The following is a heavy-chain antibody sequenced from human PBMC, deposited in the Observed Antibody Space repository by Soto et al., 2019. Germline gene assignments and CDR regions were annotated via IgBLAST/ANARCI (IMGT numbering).Heavy chain of an antibody. CDR1: GYTFTSYA. CDR3: ARSIVVVTAADY. V-gene: IGHV1-3*01. Sequence: QVQLVQSGAEVKKPGASVKVSFKASGYTFTSYAMHWVRQAPGQRLEWMGWINAGNGNTKYSQKFQGRVTITRDTSASTAYMKLSSLRSEDTAVYYCARSIVVVTAADYWGQGTLVTVSS. CDR2: INAGNGNT. D-gene: IGHD2-21*02. J-gene: IGHJ4*02.